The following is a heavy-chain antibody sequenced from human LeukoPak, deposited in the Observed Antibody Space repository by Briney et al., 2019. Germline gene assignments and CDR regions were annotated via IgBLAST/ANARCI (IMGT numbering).Heavy chain of an antibody. CDR3: ARERWIAVAGTEPYYYYMNV. CDR2: ISAYNGNT. D-gene: IGHD6-19*01. CDR1: GYTFTHYG. V-gene: IGHV1-18*01. J-gene: IGHJ6*03. Sequence: ASVKVSCKASGYTFTHYGIIWVRQAPGQGLEWMGWISAYNGNTNYAQKLQGRVTMTTDTSTSTAYMELRSLRSDDTAVYYCARERWIAVAGTEPYYYYMNVWGKGTTVTISS.